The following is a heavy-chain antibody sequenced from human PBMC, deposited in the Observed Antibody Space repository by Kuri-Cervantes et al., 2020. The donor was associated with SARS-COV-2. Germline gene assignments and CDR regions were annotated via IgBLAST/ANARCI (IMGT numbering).Heavy chain of an antibody. CDR2: IWYDGRKT. Sequence: GGSLRLSCAASGFTFRTYGMHWVRQPPGKGLEWMAVIWYDGRKTYYADSVRGRFTISRDNAKNSLYLQMNSLRAEDTAVYYCARSTPFRRLVVISQGGAFDIWGQGTMVTVSS. CDR1: GFTFRTYG. D-gene: IGHD3-22*01. J-gene: IGHJ3*02. CDR3: ARSTPFRRLVVISQGGAFDI. V-gene: IGHV3-33*08.